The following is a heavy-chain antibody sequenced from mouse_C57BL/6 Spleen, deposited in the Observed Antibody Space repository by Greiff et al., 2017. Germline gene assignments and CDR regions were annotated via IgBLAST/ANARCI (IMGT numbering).Heavy chain of an antibody. Sequence: VQLQQPGAELVKPGASVKLSCKASGYTFTSYWMQWVKQRPGQGLEWIGEIDPSDSYTNYNQKFKGKATLTVDTSSSTAYMQLSSLTSEDSAVYYCASFGNWFAYWGQGTLVTVSA. J-gene: IGHJ3*01. CDR2: IDPSDSYT. CDR1: GYTFTSYW. V-gene: IGHV1-50*01. CDR3: ASFGNWFAY. D-gene: IGHD2-1*01.